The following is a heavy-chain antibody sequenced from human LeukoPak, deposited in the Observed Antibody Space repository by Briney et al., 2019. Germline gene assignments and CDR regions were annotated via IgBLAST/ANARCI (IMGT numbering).Heavy chain of an antibody. Sequence: NSGESLRLSCAASGFTFSTYSMNWLRLAPGKGLEWVSSISPDSNYKYYVDSVKGRFTISRDNAKSSLYLQMNSLRAEDMAVYYCVRGGYRGFDYEYWGQGTLVTVSS. CDR1: GFTFSTYS. CDR3: VRGGYRGFDYEY. CDR2: ISPDSNYK. D-gene: IGHD5-12*01. J-gene: IGHJ4*02. V-gene: IGHV3-21*01.